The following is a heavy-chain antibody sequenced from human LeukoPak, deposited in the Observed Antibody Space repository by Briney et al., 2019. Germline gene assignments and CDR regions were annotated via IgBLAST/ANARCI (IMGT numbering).Heavy chain of an antibody. CDR2: IKQDGSEK. CDR3: ARHNSDFWSVYMDV. D-gene: IGHD3-3*01. Sequence: GGSLRLSCAASGFTFSSYWMSWVRQAPGKGLEWLANIKQDGSEKYYVDSVKGRFTISRDNAKNSLYLQMNSLRAEDTAVYYCARHNSDFWSVYMDVWGKGTTVTVSS. CDR1: GFTFSSYW. J-gene: IGHJ6*03. V-gene: IGHV3-7*01.